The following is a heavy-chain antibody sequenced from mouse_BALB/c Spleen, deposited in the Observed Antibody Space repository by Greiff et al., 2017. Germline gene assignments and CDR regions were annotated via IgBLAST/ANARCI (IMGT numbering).Heavy chain of an antibody. Sequence: EVKLMESGAELVKPGASVKLSCTASGFNIKDTYMHWVKQRPEQGLEWIGRIDPANGNTKYDPKFQGKATITADTSSNTAYLQLSSLTSEDTAVYYCAPLIYGSSYWFAYWGQGTLVTVSA. D-gene: IGHD1-1*01. CDR1: GFNIKDTY. V-gene: IGHV14-3*02. J-gene: IGHJ3*01. CDR2: IDPANGNT. CDR3: APLIYGSSYWFAY.